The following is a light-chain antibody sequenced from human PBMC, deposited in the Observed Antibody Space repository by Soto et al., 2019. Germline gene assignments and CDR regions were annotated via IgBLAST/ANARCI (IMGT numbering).Light chain of an antibody. V-gene: IGKV1-5*03. J-gene: IGKJ4*01. CDR3: QQYKSYPLT. CDR1: QSISSW. Sequence: IQLTQSPSSLSASVGDRVTITCRASQSISSWLDWYQQKPGKAPKLLIYKASTLESGVPSRFSGSGSGTEFTLTISSVQPDDFATYYCQQYKSYPLTFGGGTKVDIK. CDR2: KAS.